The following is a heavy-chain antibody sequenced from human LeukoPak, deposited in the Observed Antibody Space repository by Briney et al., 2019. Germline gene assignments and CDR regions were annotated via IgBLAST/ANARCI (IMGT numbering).Heavy chain of an antibody. Sequence: GGSLRLSCVASGFXFSSYAMSWVRQAPGKGLEWLSPIRGSGGSTYYADSVKGRFTISRDNSKNTLYLQMNSLRGEDTAVYYCAKDREGTIADYFDYWGQGTLVTVSS. CDR2: IRGSGGST. CDR1: GFXFSSYA. J-gene: IGHJ4*02. D-gene: IGHD1-7*01. V-gene: IGHV3-23*01. CDR3: AKDREGTIADYFDY.